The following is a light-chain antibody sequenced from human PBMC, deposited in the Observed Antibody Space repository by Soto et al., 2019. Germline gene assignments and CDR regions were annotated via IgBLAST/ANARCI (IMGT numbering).Light chain of an antibody. J-gene: IGKJ2*01. CDR1: QSVLYSSNNKNY. V-gene: IGKV4-1*01. CDR3: QQYESTPPT. Sequence: DIVMTQSPDSLAVSLGERATINCTSSQSVLYSSNNKNYLAWYQQRPGQPPKLLIYWAYTRESGVPKRFSGSGSGTDFNLTITSLQAEDVAVYYCQQYESTPPTFGQGTKLEIK. CDR2: WAY.